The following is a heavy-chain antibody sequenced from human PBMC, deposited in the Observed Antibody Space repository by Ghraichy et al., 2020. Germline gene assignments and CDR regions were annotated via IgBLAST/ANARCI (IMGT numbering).Heavy chain of an antibody. CDR1: GFTFSRFS. J-gene: IGHJ4*02. CDR2: IYGSGSTL. D-gene: IGHD6-19*01. CDR3: AKDRYPDNGWDIDY. Sequence: GGSLRLSCAASGFTFSRFSLSWVRQAPGKGLEWLASIYGSGSTLFYADSVKGRFTISRDNSKNTVDLQMNSLRAEDTAVYSCAKDRYPDNGWDIDYWGQGTLVGVSS. V-gene: IGHV3-23*01.